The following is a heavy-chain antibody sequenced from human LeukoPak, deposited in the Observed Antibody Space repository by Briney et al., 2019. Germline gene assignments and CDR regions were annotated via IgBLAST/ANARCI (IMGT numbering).Heavy chain of an antibody. Sequence: GGSLRLSCAASGFTFSIYDMHWVRQATGKGLEWVSGLGTGGDTYYAGSVKGRFAIYRENAKNSLYLQMNSLRAGDTAVYYCARGGPTGFDYWGQGTLVTVSS. D-gene: IGHD4-17*01. CDR2: LGTGGDT. V-gene: IGHV3-13*01. CDR3: ARGGPTGFDY. J-gene: IGHJ4*02. CDR1: GFTFSIYD.